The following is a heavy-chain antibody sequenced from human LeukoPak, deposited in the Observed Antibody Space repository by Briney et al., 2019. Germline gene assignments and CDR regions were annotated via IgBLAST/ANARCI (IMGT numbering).Heavy chain of an antibody. D-gene: IGHD3-10*01. CDR2: ISSSSIYI. CDR1: GFTFRSYS. J-gene: IGHJ4*02. V-gene: IGHV3-21*01. Sequence: PGGSLRLSCAASGFTFRSYSMNWVRQAPGKGLEWVSYISSSSIYIYYSDSVKGRFTISRDNAKNSLYLQMNSLRAEDTAVYYCAGTMLRGVWGQGTLVTVSS. CDR3: AGTMLRGV.